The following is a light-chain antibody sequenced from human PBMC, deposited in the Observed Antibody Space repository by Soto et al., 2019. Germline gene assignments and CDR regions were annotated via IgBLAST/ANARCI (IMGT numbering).Light chain of an antibody. Sequence: EIVLTQSPGTLSLSPGERATLSCRASQSVSSSYLAWYQQKPGQAPRLLIYGASSRATGIPDRFSGSGSGTDFTLTISRLEPEDFAVYSCQQSFTVGPGTKVDIK. CDR1: QSVSSSY. CDR3: QQSFT. CDR2: GAS. J-gene: IGKJ3*01. V-gene: IGKV3-20*01.